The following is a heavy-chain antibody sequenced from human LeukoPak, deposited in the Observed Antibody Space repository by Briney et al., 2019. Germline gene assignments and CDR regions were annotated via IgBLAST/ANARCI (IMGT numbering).Heavy chain of an antibody. CDR2: ISGSGGST. D-gene: IGHD3-16*02. CDR1: GFTFNNYA. Sequence: PGGSLRLSCAASGFTFNNYAMSWVRQAPGKGLEWVSAISGSGGSTYYADSVKGRFTISKDNSKNTLYLQMNSLRAEDTALYYCAKYYIWGSYRPYYFDYWGQGTLVTVSS. CDR3: AKYYIWGSYRPYYFDY. J-gene: IGHJ4*02. V-gene: IGHV3-23*01.